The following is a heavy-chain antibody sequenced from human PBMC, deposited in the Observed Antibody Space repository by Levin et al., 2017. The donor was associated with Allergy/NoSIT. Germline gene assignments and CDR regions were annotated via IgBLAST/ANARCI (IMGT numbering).Heavy chain of an antibody. J-gene: IGHJ5*02. CDR2: INHSGST. Sequence: GSLRLSCAVYGGSFSDYHWSWIRQPPGKGLEWIGEINHSGSTNYNPSLKSRVTISVDTSKNQFSLKLSSVTAADTAVYYCARGRDFCSGGSCYSRIRLDPWGQGILVTVSS. CDR1: GGSFSDYH. D-gene: IGHD2-15*01. CDR3: ARGRDFCSGGSCYSRIRLDP. V-gene: IGHV4-34*01.